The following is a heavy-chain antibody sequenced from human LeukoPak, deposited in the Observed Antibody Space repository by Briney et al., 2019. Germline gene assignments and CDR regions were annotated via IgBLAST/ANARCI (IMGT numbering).Heavy chain of an antibody. CDR2: ISGSGGST. CDR1: VFTFSNYA. J-gene: IGHJ3*02. CDR3: AKEGLLWFGEYLAFDI. Sequence: GGSLRLSCAASVFTFSNYAMSWVRQAPGKGLGWGSGISGSGGSTYYADSVKGRFTISRDNAKDTLYLQMNSLRAEDTAVYYCAKEGLLWFGEYLAFDIWGQGTMVTVSS. V-gene: IGHV3-23*01. D-gene: IGHD3-10*01.